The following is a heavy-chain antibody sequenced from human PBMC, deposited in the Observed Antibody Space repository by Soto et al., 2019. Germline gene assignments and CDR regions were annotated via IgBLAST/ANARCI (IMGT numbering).Heavy chain of an antibody. CDR1: GGSISSYY. CDR3: ARDYRYCSSTSCYDWFAP. Sequence: SETLSLTCTVSGGSISSYYWSWIRQPPGKGLGWIGYIYYSGSTNYNPSLKSRVTISVDTSKNQFSLKLSSVTAADTAVYYCARDYRYCSSTSCYDWFAPWGQGTLVTVSS. V-gene: IGHV4-59*01. CDR2: IYYSGST. J-gene: IGHJ5*02. D-gene: IGHD2-2*01.